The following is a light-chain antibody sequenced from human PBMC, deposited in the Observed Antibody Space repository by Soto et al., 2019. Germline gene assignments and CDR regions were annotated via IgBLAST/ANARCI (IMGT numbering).Light chain of an antibody. CDR3: QQYGSSPPYT. CDR1: QSVSNNY. J-gene: IGKJ2*01. Sequence: EVVLTQSPGTLSLSPGESATLSCRASQSVSNNYFAWYQQKPGQAPRLLIFGSSDRATGIPDRFSGSGSGTDFTLTISRLEPEDGAVYYCQQYGSSPPYTFGQGTKLDIK. V-gene: IGKV3-20*01. CDR2: GSS.